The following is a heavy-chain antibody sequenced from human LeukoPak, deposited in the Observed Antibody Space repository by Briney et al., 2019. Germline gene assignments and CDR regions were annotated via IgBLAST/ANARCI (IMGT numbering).Heavy chain of an antibody. D-gene: IGHD3-10*01. CDR2: IYTSGST. J-gene: IGHJ5*02. Sequence: PSETLSLTCTASGGSISGGSYYWSWIRQPAGKGLEWIGCIYTSGSTTYNPSLKSRVTISVDTSKNQFSLKLSSVTAADTAVYYCAGGPVLLRFGLFVPWGQGTLVTVST. CDR3: AGGPVLLRFGLFVP. CDR1: GGSISGGSYY. V-gene: IGHV4-61*02.